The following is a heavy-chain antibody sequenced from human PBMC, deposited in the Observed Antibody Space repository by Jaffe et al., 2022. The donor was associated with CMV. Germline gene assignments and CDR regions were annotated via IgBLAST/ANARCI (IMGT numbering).Heavy chain of an antibody. CDR3: ARTYYYDSSGSYAFDI. Sequence: EVQLVESGGGLVQPGGSLRLSCAASGFTFSSYEMNWVRQAPGKGLEWVSYISSSGSTIYYADSVKGRFTISRDNAKNSLYLQMNSLRAEDTAVYYCARTYYYDSSGSYAFDIWGQGTMVTVSS. D-gene: IGHD3-22*01. CDR1: GFTFSSYE. J-gene: IGHJ3*02. CDR2: ISSSGSTI. V-gene: IGHV3-48*03.